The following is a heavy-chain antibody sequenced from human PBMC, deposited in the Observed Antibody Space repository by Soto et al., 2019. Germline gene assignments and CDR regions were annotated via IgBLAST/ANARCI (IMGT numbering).Heavy chain of an antibody. J-gene: IGHJ4*02. Sequence: QVQLVQSGAEVKKPGSSVKVSCKASGGTFSSYAISWVRQAPGQGLEWMGGIIPIFGTANYALKFQGRVTITADKSTSTAYMELSSRRSEDTAVYYCASLVDTAMVTGYFDYWGQGTLVTVSS. V-gene: IGHV1-69*06. CDR1: GGTFSSYA. D-gene: IGHD5-18*01. CDR3: ASLVDTAMVTGYFDY. CDR2: IIPIFGTA.